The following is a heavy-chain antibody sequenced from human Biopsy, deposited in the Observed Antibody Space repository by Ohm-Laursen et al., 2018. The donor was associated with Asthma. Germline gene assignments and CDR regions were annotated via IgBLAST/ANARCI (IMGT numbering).Heavy chain of an antibody. D-gene: IGHD1-26*01. Sequence: SLRLSCAAPGFNFRTSGMHWVRQAPGKGLEWLAVISDEAINTYYADSVKGRFTLSRDNSENTLYLHMSSLRTDDTALYYCAKMSEPSYWGQGTWVTVSS. V-gene: IGHV3-30*18. CDR2: ISDEAINT. CDR3: AKMSEPSY. CDR1: GFNFRTSG. J-gene: IGHJ4*02.